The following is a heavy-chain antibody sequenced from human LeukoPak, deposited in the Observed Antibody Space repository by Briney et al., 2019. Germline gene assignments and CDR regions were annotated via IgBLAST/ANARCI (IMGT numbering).Heavy chain of an antibody. J-gene: IGHJ4*02. D-gene: IGHD6-19*01. CDR3: AWAQWLVPDYFDY. CDR2: ISTYNGNT. CDR1: GYTFTSYG. Sequence: GASVKVSCKASGYTFTSYGISWVRQAPGQGLEWMGWISTYNGNTNYAQKLQGRVTMTTDTSTSIAYLELRSLRSDDTAVYYCAWAQWLVPDYFDYWGQGTLVTVSS. V-gene: IGHV1-18*01.